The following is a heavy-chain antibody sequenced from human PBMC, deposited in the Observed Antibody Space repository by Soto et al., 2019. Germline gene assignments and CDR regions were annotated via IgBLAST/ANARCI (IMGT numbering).Heavy chain of an antibody. CDR3: ARERRLGIDGMDV. CDR1: GYTFTSDD. Sequence: QVQLVQSGAEVKKPGASVKVSCKASGYTFTSDDINWVRQATGQGLEWMGWMNRNSGNTGYAQKCQRRITMTWNTSIGTAYMELSSLRSEDTAVYYCARERRLGIDGMDVWGQGTTVTVSS. D-gene: IGHD7-27*01. CDR2: MNRNSGNT. V-gene: IGHV1-8*01. J-gene: IGHJ6*02.